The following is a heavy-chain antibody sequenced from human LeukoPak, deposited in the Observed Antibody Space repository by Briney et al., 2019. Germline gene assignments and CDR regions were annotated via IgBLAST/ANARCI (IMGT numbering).Heavy chain of an antibody. J-gene: IGHJ5*02. CDR1: GGSISSYY. CDR3: AREYRNWFDA. CDR2: IYYSGST. V-gene: IGHV4-59*01. Sequence: SETLSLTCTVSGGSISSYYWSWIRQPPGKGLEWIGYIYYSGSTDYNPSLKSRVTISVDTSKNQFSLKLSSVTAADTAVYYCAREYRNWFDAGGQGSLVTASS. D-gene: IGHD3-16*02.